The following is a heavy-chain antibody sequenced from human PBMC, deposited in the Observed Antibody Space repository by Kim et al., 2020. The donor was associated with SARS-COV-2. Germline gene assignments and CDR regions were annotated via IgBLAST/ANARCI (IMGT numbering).Heavy chain of an antibody. D-gene: IGHD2-8*01. Sequence: SYAQKFQGRVTMTRDTSTSTVYMELSSLRSEDTAVYYCARGFNGGAAFDIWGQGTMVTVSS. J-gene: IGHJ3*02. CDR3: ARGFNGGAAFDI. V-gene: IGHV1-46*01.